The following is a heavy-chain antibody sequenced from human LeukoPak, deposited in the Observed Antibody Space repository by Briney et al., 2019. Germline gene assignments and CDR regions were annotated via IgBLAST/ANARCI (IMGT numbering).Heavy chain of an antibody. D-gene: IGHD3-22*01. CDR3: ARGVGSGYTDY. Sequence: SETLSLTCTVSGGPISNYYWTWIRQPPGKGLEGIGFISYSGNTNYNPSLKSRVTISLDTSKNQFSLKLISVTAADTAVYYCARGVGSGYTDYWGQGALVTVSS. CDR2: ISYSGNT. CDR1: GGPISNYY. V-gene: IGHV4-59*01. J-gene: IGHJ4*02.